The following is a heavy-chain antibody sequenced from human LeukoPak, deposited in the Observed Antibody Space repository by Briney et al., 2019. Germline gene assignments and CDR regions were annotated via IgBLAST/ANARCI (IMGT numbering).Heavy chain of an antibody. D-gene: IGHD5-24*01. V-gene: IGHV4-4*09. Sequence: SETLSLTCTVSGGSISSYYWSWIRQPPGKGLEWIGYIYTSGSTNYNPSLKSRVTISVDTSNNQFSLKVTSVTAADTAVYYCARGTDMTPITGYYSFVYWGQGTLVSVSS. J-gene: IGHJ4*02. CDR2: IYTSGST. CDR1: GGSISSYY. CDR3: ARGTDMTPITGYYSFVY.